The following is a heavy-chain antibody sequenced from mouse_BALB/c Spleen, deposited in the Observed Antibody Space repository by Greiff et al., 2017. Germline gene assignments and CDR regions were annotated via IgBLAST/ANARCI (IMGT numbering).Heavy chain of an antibody. CDR3: ARDREDAMDY. D-gene: IGHD3-1*01. CDR2: ISSGGSYT. V-gene: IGHV5-9-4*01. J-gene: IGHJ4*01. CDR1: GFTFSSYA. Sequence: EVMLVESGGGLVKPGGSLKLSCAASGFTFSSYAMSWVRQSPEKRLEWVAEISSGGSYTYYPDTVTGRFTISRDNAKNTLYLEMSSLRSEDTAMYYCARDREDAMDYWGQGTSVTVSS.